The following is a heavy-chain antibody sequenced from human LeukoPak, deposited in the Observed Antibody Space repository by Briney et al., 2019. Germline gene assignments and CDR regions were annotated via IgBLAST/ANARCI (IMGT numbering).Heavy chain of an antibody. CDR1: GFTLSMYW. D-gene: IGHD6-19*01. Sequence: GGSLRLSCAASGFTLSMYWMYWVRQAPGNGLEWLASIKVDGSDTYYNDSVKGRFIISRDDAKNSVYLQLNSLRADDTAVYYCARDHLAGWALEYWGQGTLVTVSS. V-gene: IGHV3-7*01. CDR3: ARDHLAGWALEY. CDR2: IKVDGSDT. J-gene: IGHJ4*02.